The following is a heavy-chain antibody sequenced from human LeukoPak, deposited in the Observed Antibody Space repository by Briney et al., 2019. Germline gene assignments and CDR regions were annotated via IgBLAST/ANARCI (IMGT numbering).Heavy chain of an antibody. Sequence: PSETLSLTCTVSGGSISSSSYYWGWIRQPPGKGLEWIGSIYYSGSTYYNPSLKSRVTISVDTSKNQFSLKLSSVTAADTAVYYCARGIQYYDFWSGYYYYMDVWGKGTTVTVSS. J-gene: IGHJ6*03. D-gene: IGHD3-3*01. CDR2: IYYSGST. CDR3: ARGIQYYDFWSGYYYYMDV. V-gene: IGHV4-39*07. CDR1: GGSISSSSYY.